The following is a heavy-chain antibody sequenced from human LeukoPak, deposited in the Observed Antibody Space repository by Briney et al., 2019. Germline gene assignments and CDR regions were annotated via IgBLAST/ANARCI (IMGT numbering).Heavy chain of an antibody. V-gene: IGHV3-7*03. CDR3: ARAGSSSWYICD. CDR1: GFTFSSYW. CDR2: IKQDGSER. D-gene: IGHD6-13*01. Sequence: GGSLRPSCAASGFTFSSYWMSWVRQAPGKGLEWVAIIKQDGSERYYVDSVKGRFTISRDNAKNSLYLQMNSLRAEDTAVYYCARAGSSSWYICDWGRGTLVTVSS. J-gene: IGHJ4*02.